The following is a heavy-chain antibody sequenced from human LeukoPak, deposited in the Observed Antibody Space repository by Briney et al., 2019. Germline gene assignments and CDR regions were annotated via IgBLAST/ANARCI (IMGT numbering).Heavy chain of an antibody. CDR2: SYYNGST. CDR3: ARRGGLYCSGGRCYHYYFDY. Sequence: SETLSLTCSVSGGSITSYYWSWIRQPPGKGLEWVGYSYYNGSTKYSPSLKSRVTISVDTSENQFSLKLRSVTAADTAVYYCARRGGLYCSGGRCYHYYFDYWGQGTLVTVSS. D-gene: IGHD2-15*01. J-gene: IGHJ4*02. V-gene: IGHV4-59*08. CDR1: GGSITSYY.